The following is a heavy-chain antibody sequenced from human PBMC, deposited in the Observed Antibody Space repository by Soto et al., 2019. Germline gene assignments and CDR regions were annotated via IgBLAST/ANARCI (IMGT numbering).Heavy chain of an antibody. J-gene: IGHJ4*02. V-gene: IGHV4-4*02. CDR3: ARSPPCSYYGGRGTFDY. CDR2: AYHSGST. Sequence: SETLYLTCAVSGDSLSSSNWWSRVRQPPGKGLEWIGDAYHSGSTEYNPSLKSRVSISVDKSKNQISLKLTSATAADTAVYYCARSPPCSYYGGRGTFDYRGPATLLTLSS. D-gene: IGHD3-10*01. CDR1: GDSLSSSNW.